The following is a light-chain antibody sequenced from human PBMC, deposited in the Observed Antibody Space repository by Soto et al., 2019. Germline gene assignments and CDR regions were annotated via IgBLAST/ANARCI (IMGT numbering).Light chain of an antibody. V-gene: IGKV3-15*01. J-gene: IGKJ2*01. CDR3: QQYNNWPYT. Sequence: EIVMTQSPATLSVSPGERATLSCRASQSVSSNLAWYQQKPGQAPRLLIYGASTRATRIPARFSGSGSGTEFTLTISSLQSEDFAAYSCQQYNNWPYTFGQGTKLEIK. CDR1: QSVSSN. CDR2: GAS.